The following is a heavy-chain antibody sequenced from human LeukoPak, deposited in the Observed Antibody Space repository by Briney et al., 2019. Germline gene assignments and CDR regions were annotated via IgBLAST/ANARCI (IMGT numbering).Heavy chain of an antibody. V-gene: IGHV4-38-2*02. CDR3: ARSSGVVGAVDY. CDR1: GYSISSGYY. D-gene: IGHD1-26*01. Sequence: SETLSLTCTVSGYSISSGYYWGWIRQPPGKGLEWIGSIYHSGSTYYNPSLKSRVTISVDTSKNQFSLKLSSVTAADTAVYYCARSSGVVGAVDYWGQGTLVTVSS. J-gene: IGHJ4*02. CDR2: IYHSGST.